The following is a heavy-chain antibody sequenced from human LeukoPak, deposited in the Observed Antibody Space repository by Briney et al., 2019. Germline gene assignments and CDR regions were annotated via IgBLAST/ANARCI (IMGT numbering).Heavy chain of an antibody. V-gene: IGHV3-7*03. CDR2: IKQDGSEK. CDR3: ARDGGYCSGGSCYSTH. J-gene: IGHJ4*02. Sequence: GGSLRLSCAASEFTFSDYWMSWVRQAPGKGLEWVANIKQDGSEKSYVDSVKGRLTISRDNAKDSLYLQMNCLRAEDTAVYYCARDGGYCSGGSCYSTHWGQGTLVTVSS. CDR1: EFTFSDYW. D-gene: IGHD2-15*01.